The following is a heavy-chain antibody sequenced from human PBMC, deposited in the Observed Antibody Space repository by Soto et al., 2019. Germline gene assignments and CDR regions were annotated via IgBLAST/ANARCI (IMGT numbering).Heavy chain of an antibody. J-gene: IGHJ5*02. CDR2: ISGSGGST. CDR3: AKDVVPGDIVVVPAAIPWFDP. CDR1: GFTFSSYA. Sequence: PGGYLRLSCAASGFTFSSYAMSWVRQAPGKGLEWVAAISGSGGSTYYADSVKGRVTISRDNSKNTLYLQMNSLRAEGTAVYYCAKDVVPGDIVVVPAAIPWFDPWGQGTLVTVSS. V-gene: IGHV3-23*01. D-gene: IGHD2-2*01.